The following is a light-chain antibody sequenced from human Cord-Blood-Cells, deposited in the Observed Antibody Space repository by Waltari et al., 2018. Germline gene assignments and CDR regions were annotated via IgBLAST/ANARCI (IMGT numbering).Light chain of an antibody. Sequence: IVLTQSPATLSLSPGERATISCRASQSVSSYLAWYQQKPGQAPRLLIYDASNRATGIPARFSGSGSGTDFTLTISSLEPEDFAVYYCQQRSNWTPLTFGGGTKVEIK. CDR2: DAS. CDR3: QQRSNWTPLT. J-gene: IGKJ4*01. V-gene: IGKV3-11*01. CDR1: QSVSSY.